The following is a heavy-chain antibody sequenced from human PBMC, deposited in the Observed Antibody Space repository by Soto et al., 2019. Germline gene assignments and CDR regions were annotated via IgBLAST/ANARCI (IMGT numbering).Heavy chain of an antibody. D-gene: IGHD2-15*01. J-gene: IGHJ1*01. V-gene: IGHV4-39*01. Sequence: PSETLSLTCTVSGGSISSSSFYWGWVRQTPGKGLEWITSIHLRSGNTYYNPSLKSRVTISVDTSENQFSLTLTSVTAADTAVYYCASPASYCRRDRPANWGQGTLVTVSS. CDR2: IHLRSGNT. CDR1: GGSISSSSFY. CDR3: ASPASYCRRDRPAN.